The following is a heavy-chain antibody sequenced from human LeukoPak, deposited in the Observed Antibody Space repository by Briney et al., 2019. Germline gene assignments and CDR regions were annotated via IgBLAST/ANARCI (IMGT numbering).Heavy chain of an antibody. D-gene: IGHD3-10*01. Sequence: GGSLRLSCAASGLTFSSYGMHWVRQAPGKGLEWVAVILNDGNNKYYADSVKGRFTISRDNSKNTLYLQMNSLRTEDTAVYYCAKEITMLRGVIGPANYWGQGTLVTVSS. J-gene: IGHJ4*02. CDR3: AKEITMLRGVIGPANY. CDR2: ILNDGNNK. V-gene: IGHV3-30*18. CDR1: GLTFSSYG.